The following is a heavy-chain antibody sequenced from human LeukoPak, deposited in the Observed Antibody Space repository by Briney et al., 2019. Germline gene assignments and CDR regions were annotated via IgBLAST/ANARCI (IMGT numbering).Heavy chain of an antibody. CDR2: INPNSGGT. CDR1: GYTLTGYY. CDR3: ARTEVLLWFGELRLFDY. Sequence: ASVKVSCKASGYTLTGYYMHWVRQAPGQGLEWMGWINPNSGGTNYAQKFQGRVTMTRDTSISTAYMELSRLRSDDTAVYYCARTEVLLWFGELRLFDYWGQGTLVTVSS. V-gene: IGHV1-2*02. J-gene: IGHJ4*02. D-gene: IGHD3-10*01.